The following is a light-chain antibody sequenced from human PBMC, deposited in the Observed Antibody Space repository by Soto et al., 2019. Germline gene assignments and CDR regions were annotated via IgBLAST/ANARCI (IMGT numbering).Light chain of an antibody. V-gene: IGKV3-15*01. J-gene: IGKJ3*01. CDR2: DAS. CDR3: QHYNNWSA. CDR1: QSVSNK. Sequence: EIVMTQSPATLSVSPGERATLSCRASQSVSNKLAWYQHKPGQAPRLLIFDASTRATEIPARFSGSGSGTEFTLTISSLQSEDFAVYYCQHYNNWSAFGPGTKVDI.